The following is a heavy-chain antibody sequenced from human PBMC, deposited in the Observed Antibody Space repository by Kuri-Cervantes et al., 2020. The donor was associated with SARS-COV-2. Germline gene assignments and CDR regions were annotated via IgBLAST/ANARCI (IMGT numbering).Heavy chain of an antibody. Sequence: SETLSLTCAVSGYSISSGYYWGWIRQPPGKGLEWIGTIYQSGSTYYNPSLKSRVTISVDTSKNQFSLKVSSVTAADTAVYYCARDGLGGYDYYYYYGMDVWGQGTTVTVSS. CDR2: IYQSGST. CDR3: ARDGLGGYDYYYYYGMDV. J-gene: IGHJ6*02. D-gene: IGHD1-26*01. CDR1: GYSISSGYY. V-gene: IGHV4-38-2*02.